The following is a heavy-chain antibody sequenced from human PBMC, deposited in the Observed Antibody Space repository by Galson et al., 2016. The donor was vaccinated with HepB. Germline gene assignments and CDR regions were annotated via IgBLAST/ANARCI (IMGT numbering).Heavy chain of an antibody. D-gene: IGHD4-11*01. V-gene: IGHV3-23*01. J-gene: IGHJ4*02. CDR3: VKDLYSDSPF. CDR1: GFSFSSYA. Sequence: SLRLSCAASGFSFSSYAMSWVRQAPGKGLEWVSAISGYGDNPHYADSVKGRFAISRDNSQNTLYLQMNSLRAEDTAVYYCVKDLYSDSPFWGQGTLVTVS. CDR2: ISGYGDNP.